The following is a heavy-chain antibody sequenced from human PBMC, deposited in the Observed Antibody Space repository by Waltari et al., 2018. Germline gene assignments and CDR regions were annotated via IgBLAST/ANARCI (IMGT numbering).Heavy chain of an antibody. J-gene: IGHJ5*02. Sequence: QVQLVESGGGVVQPGRSLRLSCAASGFTFSSYAMHWVRQAPGKGLEWVAVISYDGSNKYYADSVKGRFTISRDNSKNTLYLQMNSLRAEDTAVYYCARNRNDYSNYELDPWGQGTLFTVSS. V-gene: IGHV3-30-3*01. CDR2: ISYDGSNK. CDR1: GFTFSSYA. CDR3: ARNRNDYSNYELDP. D-gene: IGHD4-4*01.